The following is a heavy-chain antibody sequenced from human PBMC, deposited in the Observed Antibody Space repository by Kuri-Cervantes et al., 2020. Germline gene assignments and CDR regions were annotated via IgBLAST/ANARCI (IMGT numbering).Heavy chain of an antibody. V-gene: IGHV1-46*01. CDR1: GYTFTSYY. CDR3: ARERYCSGGSCYYFDY. J-gene: IGHJ4*02. CDR2: INPSGGST. Sequence: ASVKVSCKASGYTFTSYYMHWVRQAPGQGLEWMGIINPSGGSTSYAQKFQGRVTMTRDTSISTAYMELSRLRSDDTAVYYCARERYCSGGSCYYFDYWGQGTLVTVSS. D-gene: IGHD2-15*01.